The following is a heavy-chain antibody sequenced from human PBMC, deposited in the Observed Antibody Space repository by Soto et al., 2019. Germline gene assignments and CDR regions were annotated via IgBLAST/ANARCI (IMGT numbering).Heavy chain of an antibody. Sequence: EVQLVESGGGLVKPGGSLRLSCAASGFTFSSYSMNWVRQAPGKGLEWVSSISSSSSYIYYADSVKGRFTISRDNAKNSLYLQMNSLRAEDTAVYYCARDLWYGSGSVTYYYYYYMDVWGKGTTVTVSS. CDR1: GFTFSSYS. CDR2: ISSSSSYI. J-gene: IGHJ6*03. CDR3: ARDLWYGSGSVTYYYYYYMDV. D-gene: IGHD3-10*01. V-gene: IGHV3-21*01.